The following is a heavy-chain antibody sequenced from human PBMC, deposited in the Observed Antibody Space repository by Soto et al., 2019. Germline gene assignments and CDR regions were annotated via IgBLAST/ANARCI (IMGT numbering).Heavy chain of an antibody. CDR2: ISAYNGNT. V-gene: IGHV1-18*04. J-gene: IGHJ4*02. CDR3: ARVPRGTTGPYFDY. D-gene: IGHD2-8*02. CDR1: GYTFTSYG. Sequence: GASVKVSCKASGYTFTSYGISWVRQAPGQGLEWMGWISAYNGNTNYAQKLQGRVTMTTDTSTSTAYMELRCLRSDDTAVYYCARVPRGTTGPYFDYWGQGTLVTVSS.